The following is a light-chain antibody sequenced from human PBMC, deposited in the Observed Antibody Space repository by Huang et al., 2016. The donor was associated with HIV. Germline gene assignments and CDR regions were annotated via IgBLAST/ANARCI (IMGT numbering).Light chain of an antibody. CDR1: QDIINS. CDR2: AAS. Sequence: IQLTQSPSSLSASVGDRVTITCRASQDIINSLVWYQHRPGQAHKLLICAASSLESGVPSRYSGSGAGADFTLTISSLQPDDVATYYCQQLHRYPFTFGQGTRLEIK. V-gene: IGKV1-13*02. J-gene: IGKJ5*01. CDR3: QQLHRYPFT.